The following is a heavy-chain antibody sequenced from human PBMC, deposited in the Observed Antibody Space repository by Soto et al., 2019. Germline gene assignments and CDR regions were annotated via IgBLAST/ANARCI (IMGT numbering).Heavy chain of an antibody. CDR1: GFXFSSYG. CDR2: IWYDGSNK. D-gene: IGHD3-22*01. CDR3: ARDQYYYDSSGYSPGY. J-gene: IGHJ4*02. V-gene: IGHV3-33*01. Sequence: GGSLRLSCAASGFXFSSYGMHWVRQAPGKGLEWVAVIWYDGSNKYYADSVKGRFTISRDNSKNTLYLQMNSLRAEDTAVYYCARDQYYYDSSGYSPGYWGQGTLVTVSS.